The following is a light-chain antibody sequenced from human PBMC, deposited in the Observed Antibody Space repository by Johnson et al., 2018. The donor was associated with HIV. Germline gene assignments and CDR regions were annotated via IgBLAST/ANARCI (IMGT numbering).Light chain of an antibody. V-gene: IGLV1-51*02. CDR2: EDN. CDR3: ATWDSSLSGGV. J-gene: IGLJ1*01. Sequence: QSVLTQPPSVSAAPGQRVTISCSGGRSNIGNNYVSWYQQFPGAAPKLLIYEDNKRPSGIPDRFSASKSGTSATLGITGLQTGDEADYYCATWDSSLSGGVFGTGTKVTVL. CDR1: RSNIGNNY.